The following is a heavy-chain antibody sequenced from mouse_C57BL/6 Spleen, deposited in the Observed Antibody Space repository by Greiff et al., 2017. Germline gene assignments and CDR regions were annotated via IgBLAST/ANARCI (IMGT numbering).Heavy chain of an antibody. V-gene: IGHV5-17*01. D-gene: IGHD1-1*01. Sequence: EVKLMESGGGLVKPGGSLKLSCAASGFTFSDYGMHWVRQAPEKGLEWVAYISSGSSTIYYADTVKGRFTISRDNAKNTLFLQMTSLRSEDTAMYYCARDYGSSYERYFDVWGTGTTVTVSS. CDR3: ARDYGSSYERYFDV. CDR1: GFTFSDYG. J-gene: IGHJ1*03. CDR2: ISSGSSTI.